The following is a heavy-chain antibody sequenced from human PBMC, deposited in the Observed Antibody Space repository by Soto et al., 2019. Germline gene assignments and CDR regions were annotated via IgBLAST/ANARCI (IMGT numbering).Heavy chain of an antibody. V-gene: IGHV4-4*02. J-gene: IGHJ4*02. CDR1: GGSISNNNW. CDR2: IYHSGST. CDR3: ASKGEYRYGSRPIDY. D-gene: IGHD5-18*01. Sequence: LSLTCAVSGGSISNNNWWSWVRQPPGKGLEWIGEIYHSGSTNYNPSLKSRVTISVDKSKNQFSLKLSSVTAADTAVYYCASKGEYRYGSRPIDYWGQGTLVTVSS.